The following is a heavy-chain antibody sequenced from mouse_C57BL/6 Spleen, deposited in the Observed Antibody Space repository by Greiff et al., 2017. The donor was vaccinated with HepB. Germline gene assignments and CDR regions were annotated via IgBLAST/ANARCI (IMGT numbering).Heavy chain of an antibody. CDR2: ISDGGSYT. V-gene: IGHV5-4*01. J-gene: IGHJ3*01. CDR1: GFTFSSYA. D-gene: IGHD2-1*01. CDR3: AREGNGNYVAWFAY. Sequence: DVHLVESGGGLVKPGGSLKLSCAASGFTFSSYAMSWVRQTPEKRLEWVATISDGGSYTYYPDNVKGRFTISRDNAKNNLYLQMSHLKSEDTAMYYCAREGNGNYVAWFAYWGQGTLVTVSA.